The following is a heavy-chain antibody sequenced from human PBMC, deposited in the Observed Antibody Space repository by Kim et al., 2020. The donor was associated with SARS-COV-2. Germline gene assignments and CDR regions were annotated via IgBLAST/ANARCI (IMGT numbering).Heavy chain of an antibody. D-gene: IGHD3-16*01. J-gene: IGHJ4*02. CDR3: ARGGGAAAGS. V-gene: IGHV3-66*01. Sequence: GSTYYADSVKGSFDISRDNSNNMLNLQMNSLRAEDTAVYYCARGGGAAAGSWGQGTLVTVSS. CDR2: GST.